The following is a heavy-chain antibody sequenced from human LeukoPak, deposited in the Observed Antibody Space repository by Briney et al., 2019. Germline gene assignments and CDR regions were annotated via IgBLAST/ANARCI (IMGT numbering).Heavy chain of an antibody. V-gene: IGHV4-34*01. Sequence: PSETLSLTCAVYGGSFSRYYWSWIRQSPGRGLEWIAEIDHRGDTNYNPSVKSRVTISVDTSKNQFSLKVRSLSAADTAVYYCARGATISETGYFDFWGQGTLVTVSS. J-gene: IGHJ4*03. D-gene: IGHD5-24*01. CDR2: IDHRGDT. CDR1: GGSFSRYY. CDR3: ARGATISETGYFDF.